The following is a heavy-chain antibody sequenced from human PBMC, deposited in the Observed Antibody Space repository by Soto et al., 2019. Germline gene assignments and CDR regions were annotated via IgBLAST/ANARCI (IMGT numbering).Heavy chain of an antibody. Sequence: DSVKVSCKASGYSFTGHYIHWVRQAPEQGPEWMGEIGPESGATRYAQKFQGRVTMTMDTSITTVYMELNNLRPDDTAIYYCGRGRSGQIVVFYWGQGTPVTVSS. CDR1: GYSFTGHY. V-gene: IGHV1-2*02. CDR2: IGPESGAT. D-gene: IGHD1-26*01. J-gene: IGHJ4*02. CDR3: GRGRSGQIVVFY.